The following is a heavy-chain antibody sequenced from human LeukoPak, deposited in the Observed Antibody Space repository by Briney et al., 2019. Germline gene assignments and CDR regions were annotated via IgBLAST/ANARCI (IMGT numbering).Heavy chain of an antibody. D-gene: IGHD2-2*01. CDR1: GYSFTSYW. CDR2: IYPGDSDT. V-gene: IGHV5-51*01. CDR3: ARSLGACSSTSCYALDYYYMDV. Sequence: PGESLKIPRKGSGYSFTSYWIGWVRQMPGKGLEWMGIIYPGDSDTRYSPSFQGQVTISADKSTSTAYLQWSSLKASDTAMYYCARSLGACSSTSCYALDYYYMDVWGKGTTVTVSS. J-gene: IGHJ6*03.